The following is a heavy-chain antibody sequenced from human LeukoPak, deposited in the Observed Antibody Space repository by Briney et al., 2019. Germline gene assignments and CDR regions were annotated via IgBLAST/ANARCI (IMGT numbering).Heavy chain of an antibody. CDR2: ISSKLYGGTI. CDR3: TRDGSASYAGFNY. Sequence: KPGRSLRLSCTASGFIFGDYAMSWFRQAPGKGLEWVGFISSKLYGGTIKYAASVRGRFTISRDDSKSIAYLQMNSLKIEDTAVYYCTRDGSASYAGFNYWGQGTLVTVSS. J-gene: IGHJ4*02. V-gene: IGHV3-49*05. D-gene: IGHD1-26*01. CDR1: GFIFGDYA.